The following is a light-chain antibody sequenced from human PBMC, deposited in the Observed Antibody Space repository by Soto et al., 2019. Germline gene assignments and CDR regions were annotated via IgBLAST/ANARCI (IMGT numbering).Light chain of an antibody. J-gene: IGLJ1*01. Sequence: QSALTQPASGSGSPVQSSTISCTGTSSDVGGYNYVSWYQQHPGKAPKLMIYEVSNRPSGVSNRFSGSKSGNTASLTISGLQAEDEADYYCSSYTSSSTPLYVFGTGTKVTVL. V-gene: IGLV2-14*01. CDR3: SSYTSSSTPLYV. CDR2: EVS. CDR1: SSDVGGYNY.